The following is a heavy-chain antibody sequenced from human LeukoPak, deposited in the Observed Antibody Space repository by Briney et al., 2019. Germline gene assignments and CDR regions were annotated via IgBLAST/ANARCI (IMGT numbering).Heavy chain of an antibody. J-gene: IGHJ4*02. CDR1: GFTFDDYA. Sequence: GGSLRLSCAASGFTFDDYAMHWVRQAPGKGLEWVSGISWNSGSIGYADSVKGRLTISRDNAKNSLYLQMNSLRAEDTALYYCAKATVGATSGVWDYWGQGTLVTVSS. D-gene: IGHD1-26*01. V-gene: IGHV3-9*01. CDR3: AKATVGATSGVWDY. CDR2: ISWNSGSI.